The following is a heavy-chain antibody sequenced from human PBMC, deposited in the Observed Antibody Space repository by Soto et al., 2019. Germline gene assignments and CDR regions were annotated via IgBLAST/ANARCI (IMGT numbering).Heavy chain of an antibody. J-gene: IGHJ5*02. Sequence: EVQLLESGGGLVQPGGSLRLSCAASGFTFSSYAMRWVRQAPGMGVEGVSAISGSGGSTYYADSVKGRFTISSDNTKNPLYLQMNSLRAEDTAVYYCAKVPSWNYGWFGPWGQGTLVTVSS. CDR1: GFTFSSYA. CDR3: AKVPSWNYGWFGP. CDR2: ISGSGGST. V-gene: IGHV3-23*01. D-gene: IGHD1-7*01.